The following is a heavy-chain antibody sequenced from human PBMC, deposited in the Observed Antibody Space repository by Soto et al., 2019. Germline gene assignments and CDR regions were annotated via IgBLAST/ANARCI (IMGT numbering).Heavy chain of an antibody. J-gene: IGHJ4*02. Sequence: SETLSLTCAVSGGSISSSNWWSWVRQPPGKGLEWIGEIYHSGSTNYNPSLKSRVTISVDKSKNQFSLKLSSVTAADTAVYYCASKNGDSSSVYYFDYWGQGTLVTVSS. D-gene: IGHD6-6*01. CDR1: GGSISSSNW. V-gene: IGHV4-4*02. CDR3: ASKNGDSSSVYYFDY. CDR2: IYHSGST.